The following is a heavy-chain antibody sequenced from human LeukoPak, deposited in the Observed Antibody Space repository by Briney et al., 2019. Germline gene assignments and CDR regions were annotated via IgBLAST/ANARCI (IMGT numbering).Heavy chain of an antibody. CDR2: ISSRSSTI. CDR3: VKDRGIAVAGPDY. Sequence: PGGSLRLSCAASGFTFRSYSMNWVRQAPGKVLEWVSYISSRSSTIYYADSVKGRFTISRDNSKNTLYLQMSSLRAEDTAVYYCVKDRGIAVAGPDYWGQGTLVTVSS. CDR1: GFTFRSYS. V-gene: IGHV3-48*01. D-gene: IGHD6-19*01. J-gene: IGHJ4*02.